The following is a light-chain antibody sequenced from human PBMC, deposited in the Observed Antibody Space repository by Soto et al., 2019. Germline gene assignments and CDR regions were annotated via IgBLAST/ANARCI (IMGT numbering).Light chain of an antibody. CDR3: SSYTSTSRLEV. Sequence: QSALTQPASGSGSPGQSITISCNGTSRDIGDYNYVSWYQHHPGKAPKLMIYDVSNRPSGISNRFFGSKSGNTASLTISGLQAEDEANYYCSSYTSTSRLEVFGGGTKLTVL. CDR1: SRDIGDYNY. CDR2: DVS. J-gene: IGLJ3*02. V-gene: IGLV2-14*01.